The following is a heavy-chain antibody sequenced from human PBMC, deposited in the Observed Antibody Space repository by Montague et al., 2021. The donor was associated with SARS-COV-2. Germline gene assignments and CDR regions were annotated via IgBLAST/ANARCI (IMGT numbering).Heavy chain of an antibody. Sequence: SETLYLICTVSGGSINYYYWHWLRQSAGKGLEWIGRIYSSGNTNSNPSLESRVITSVDSSQNQFSLKLNSVTAADTAVYYCARGDHPTTASWYFFDSWGQGALVAVS. J-gene: IGHJ4*02. CDR3: ARGDHPTTASWYFFDS. D-gene: IGHD6-13*01. CDR1: GGSINYYY. V-gene: IGHV4-4*07. CDR2: IYSSGNT.